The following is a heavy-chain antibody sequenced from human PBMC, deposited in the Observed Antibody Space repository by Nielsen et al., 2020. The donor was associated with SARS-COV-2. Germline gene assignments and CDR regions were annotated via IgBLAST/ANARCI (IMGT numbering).Heavy chain of an antibody. CDR2: IYYSGST. J-gene: IGHJ6*03. Sequence: SETLSLTCAVYGGSFSGYYWSWIRQPPGKGLEWIGYIYYSGSTNYNPSLKSRVTISVDTSKNQFSLKLSSVTAADTAVYYCARALDFWSGYYTRLNYMDVWGKGTTVTVSS. V-gene: IGHV4-59*01. CDR3: ARALDFWSGYYTRLNYMDV. D-gene: IGHD3-3*01. CDR1: GGSFSGYY.